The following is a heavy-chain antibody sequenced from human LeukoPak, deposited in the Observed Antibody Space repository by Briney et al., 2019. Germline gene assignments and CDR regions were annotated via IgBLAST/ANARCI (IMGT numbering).Heavy chain of an antibody. J-gene: IGHJ4*02. Sequence: SETLSLTCTVSGGPISSYYCSWIRQPPGKGLEWIGYIYYSGSTNYNPSLKSRVTISVDTSKNQFSLKLSSVTAADTAVYYCARVLQYQLLFDYWGQGTLVTVSS. V-gene: IGHV4-59*01. D-gene: IGHD2-2*01. CDR3: ARVLQYQLLFDY. CDR1: GGPISSYY. CDR2: IYYSGST.